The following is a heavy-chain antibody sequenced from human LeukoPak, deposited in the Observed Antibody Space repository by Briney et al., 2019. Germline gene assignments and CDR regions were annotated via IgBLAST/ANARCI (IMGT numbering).Heavy chain of an antibody. J-gene: IGHJ2*01. D-gene: IGHD3-16*01. Sequence: PGGSLRLSCAASEFTFDYYGMSWVRQAPGKGLEWVSGINWNGYSIGYADSVKGRFTISRDNGKNFLYLQMNSLKAEDTAFYHCARVDYASGYIDLWGRGTLVTVSS. V-gene: IGHV3-20*01. CDR2: INWNGYSI. CDR1: EFTFDYYG. CDR3: ARVDYASGYIDL.